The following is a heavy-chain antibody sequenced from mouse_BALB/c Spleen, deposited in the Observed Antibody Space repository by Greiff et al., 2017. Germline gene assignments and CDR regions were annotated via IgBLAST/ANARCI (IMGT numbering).Heavy chain of an antibody. CDR3: ARGETGTGVAY. Sequence: QVQLQQPGAELVKPGASVKLSCKASGYTFTSYWMHWVKQRPGQGLEWIGEIDPSDSYTNYNQKFKGKATLTVDKSSSTAYMQLSSLTSEDSAVYYCARGETGTGVAYWGQGTLVTVSA. D-gene: IGHD4-1*01. V-gene: IGHV1-69*02. J-gene: IGHJ3*01. CDR1: GYTFTSYW. CDR2: IDPSDSYT.